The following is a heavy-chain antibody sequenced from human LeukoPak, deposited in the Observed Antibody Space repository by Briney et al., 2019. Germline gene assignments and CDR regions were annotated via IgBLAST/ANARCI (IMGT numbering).Heavy chain of an antibody. D-gene: IGHD3-10*02. CDR1: GFTFSSYS. V-gene: IGHV3-21*01. J-gene: IGHJ6*04. Sequence: GGSLRLSCAASGFTFSSYSMNWVRQAQGKGLEWVSSISSSSSYIYYADSVKGRFTISRDNAKNSLYLQMNSLRAKDTAVYYCAELGITMIGGVWGKGTTVTVSS. CDR2: ISSSSSYI. CDR3: AELGITMIGGV.